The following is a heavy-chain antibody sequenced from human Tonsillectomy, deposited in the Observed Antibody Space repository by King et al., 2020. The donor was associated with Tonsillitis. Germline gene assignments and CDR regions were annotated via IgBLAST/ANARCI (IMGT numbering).Heavy chain of an antibody. Sequence: VQLQGSGPGLVKPSGTLSLTCAVSGGSISSSNWWSWVRQPPGKGLEWIGEIYHSGSTNCNPTLKSRVTISVDKSKNQFSLKLSSVTAADTAVYYCAGGYCSGGSCYDWFDPWGQGTLVTVSS. CDR1: GGSISSSNW. CDR2: IYHSGST. V-gene: IGHV4-4*02. J-gene: IGHJ5*02. D-gene: IGHD2-15*01. CDR3: AGGYCSGGSCYDWFDP.